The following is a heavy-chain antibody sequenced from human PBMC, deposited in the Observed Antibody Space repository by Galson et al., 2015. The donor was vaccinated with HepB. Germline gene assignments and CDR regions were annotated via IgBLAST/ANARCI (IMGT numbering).Heavy chain of an antibody. Sequence: SLRLSCAASGFTFSSYGMHWVRQAPGKGLEWVAVIWYDGSNKYYADSVKGRFTISRDNSKNTLYLQMNSLRAEDTAVYYCVSAEVGGYPDYYFDYWGQGTLVTVSS. CDR1: GFTFSSYG. V-gene: IGHV3-33*08. CDR3: VSAEVGGYPDYYFDY. J-gene: IGHJ4*02. CDR2: IWYDGSNK. D-gene: IGHD3-22*01.